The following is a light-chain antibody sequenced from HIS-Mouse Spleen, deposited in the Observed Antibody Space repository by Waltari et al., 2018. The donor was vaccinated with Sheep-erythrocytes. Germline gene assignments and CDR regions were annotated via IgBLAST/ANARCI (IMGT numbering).Light chain of an antibody. CDR3: CSYAGSSTWV. Sequence: QSALTQPASVSGSPGKSITISCTGTSSDGGSYNLVSWYQQHPSKAPKLMIYEGSKRPSGVSNRFSGSKSGNTASLTISGLQAEDEADYYCCSYAGSSTWVFGGGTKLTVL. V-gene: IGLV2-23*01. CDR1: SSDGGSYNL. CDR2: EGS. J-gene: IGLJ3*02.